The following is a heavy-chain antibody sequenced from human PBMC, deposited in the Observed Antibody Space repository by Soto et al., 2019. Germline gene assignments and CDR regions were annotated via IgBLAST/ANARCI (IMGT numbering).Heavy chain of an antibody. D-gene: IGHD2-15*01. J-gene: IGHJ4*02. CDR2: ISGTSPTT. CDR3: ARDRDGDEDFDS. Sequence: GGSLRLSCAASGFTFSTYDTNWVRQAPGKGLEWISFISGTSPTTSYADSVRGRFTISRDDARNSLYLQMNSLRDDDTAVYYCARDRDGDEDFDSWGQGTLVTVST. CDR1: GFTFSTYD. V-gene: IGHV3-48*02.